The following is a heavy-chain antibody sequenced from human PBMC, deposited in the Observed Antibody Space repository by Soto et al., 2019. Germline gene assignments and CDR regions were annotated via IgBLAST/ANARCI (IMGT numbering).Heavy chain of an antibody. D-gene: IGHD1-26*01. V-gene: IGHV4-4*02. CDR3: ARVSGSYYYGMDV. Sequence: PSETLSLTCAVSGGSISSSNCWSWVRLPPGKGLEWIGEIYHSGSTNYNPSLKSRVTISVDKSKNQFSLKLSSVTAADTAVYYCARVSGSYYYGMDVWGQGTTVTVSS. CDR2: IYHSGST. J-gene: IGHJ6*02. CDR1: GGSISSSNC.